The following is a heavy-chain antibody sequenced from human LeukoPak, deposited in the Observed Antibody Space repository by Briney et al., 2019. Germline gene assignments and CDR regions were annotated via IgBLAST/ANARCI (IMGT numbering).Heavy chain of an antibody. CDR1: GFSFPSYA. J-gene: IGHJ3*02. V-gene: IGHV3-23*01. Sequence: PGGSLRLSCAASGFSFPSYAMSWVRQAPRRGLEWVSLITAGGVITHYTDSVKGRFTISRDNSKNTLYLQMNSVRAEDTAVYYCAKGKINHDGAVEIWGQGTTVTVPS. CDR2: ITAGGVIT. D-gene: IGHD1-14*01. CDR3: AKGKINHDGAVEI.